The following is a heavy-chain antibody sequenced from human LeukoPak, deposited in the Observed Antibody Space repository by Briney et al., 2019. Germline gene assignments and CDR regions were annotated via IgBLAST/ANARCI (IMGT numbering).Heavy chain of an antibody. CDR2: INPSGGST. V-gene: IGHV1-46*01. J-gene: IGHJ3*02. CDR1: GYTFTSYY. Sequence: GASVKVSCKASGYTFTSYYMHWVRQAPGQGREWMGIINPSGGSTSYAQKFQGRVTMTRDMSTSTVYMELSSLRSEDTAVYYCARDAVVVVAATPDAFDIWGQGTMVTVSS. D-gene: IGHD2-15*01. CDR3: ARDAVVVVAATPDAFDI.